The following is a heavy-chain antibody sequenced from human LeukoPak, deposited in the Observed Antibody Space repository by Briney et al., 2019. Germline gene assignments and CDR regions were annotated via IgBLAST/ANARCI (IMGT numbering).Heavy chain of an antibody. CDR3: ARDVAEYYDSSGYFH. D-gene: IGHD3-22*01. V-gene: IGHV1-18*01. CDR2: ISAYNGNT. CDR1: GYTFPSYG. J-gene: IGHJ4*02. Sequence: ASVKVACKASGYTFPSYGISWVRQAPGQGLEWMGWISAYNGNTNYAQKLQGRVTMTTDTSTSTAYMELRSLRSDDTAVYYCARDVAEYYDSSGYFHWGQGTLVTVSS.